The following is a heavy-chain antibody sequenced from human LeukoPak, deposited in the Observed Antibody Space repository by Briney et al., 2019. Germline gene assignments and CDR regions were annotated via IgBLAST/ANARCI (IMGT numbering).Heavy chain of an antibody. Sequence: ASVKVSCKASGYTFTSYGISWERQAPGPGLERMGWISASNGKRNYAQKLQGRVTMTTDTSTSTAYMELGSLRSEDTAVYYCARDVVVVPAAMIDIDYYGMDVWGKGTTVTVSS. D-gene: IGHD2-2*01. V-gene: IGHV1-18*04. CDR1: GYTFTSYG. J-gene: IGHJ6*04. CDR3: ARDVVVVPAAMIDIDYYGMDV. CDR2: ISASNGKR.